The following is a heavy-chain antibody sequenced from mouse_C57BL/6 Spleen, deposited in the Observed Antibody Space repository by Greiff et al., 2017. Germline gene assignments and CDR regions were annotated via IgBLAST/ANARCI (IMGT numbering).Heavy chain of an antibody. V-gene: IGHV10-3*01. CDR1: GFTFNTYA. Sequence: EVMLVESGGGLVQPKGSLKLSCAASGFTFNTYAMHWVRQAPGKGLEWVARIRSKSSNYATYYADSVKDRFTISRDDSQSMLYLQMNNLKTEDTAMYYCVREGAYYSNYVFAYWGQGTLVTISA. CDR3: VREGAYYSNYVFAY. J-gene: IGHJ3*01. D-gene: IGHD2-5*01. CDR2: IRSKSSNYAT.